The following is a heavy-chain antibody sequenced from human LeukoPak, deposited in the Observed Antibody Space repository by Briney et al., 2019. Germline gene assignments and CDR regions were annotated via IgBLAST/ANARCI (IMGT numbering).Heavy chain of an antibody. J-gene: IGHJ4*02. CDR1: GYILSGYY. D-gene: IGHD6-13*01. Sequence: ASVKVSCNSSGYILSGYYLHWLRQAPGEGLEWMGGFDPEDGETIYAQKFQGRVTMTEDTSTDTAYMELSSLRSEDTAVYYCATDHRAAADYHFDYWGQGTLVTVSS. V-gene: IGHV1-24*01. CDR2: FDPEDGET. CDR3: ATDHRAAADYHFDY.